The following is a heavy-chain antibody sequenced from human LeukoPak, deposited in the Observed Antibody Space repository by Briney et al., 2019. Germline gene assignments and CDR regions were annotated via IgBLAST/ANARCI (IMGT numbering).Heavy chain of an antibody. V-gene: IGHV3-7*01. D-gene: IGHD3-9*01. Sequence: PGGSLRLSYAASGLTFSSYWMSWVRQAPGKGLEWVANIKQDGSEKYYVDSVKGRFTISRDNAKNSLYLQMNSLRAEDTAVYYCARGTLNYDILTGYYFDYWGQGTLVTVSS. J-gene: IGHJ4*02. CDR3: ARGTLNYDILTGYYFDY. CDR2: IKQDGSEK. CDR1: GLTFSSYW.